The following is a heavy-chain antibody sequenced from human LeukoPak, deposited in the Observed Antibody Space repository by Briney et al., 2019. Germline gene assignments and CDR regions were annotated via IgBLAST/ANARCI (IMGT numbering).Heavy chain of an antibody. Sequence: SETLSLTCTVSGGSISTYHWSWIRQPPGKGLEWIGYIYTSGSTRYNPSLNSRATISVDTSKNQFSLKLSPVTAADTAVYYCARRITYMDVWGNGTTVTVSS. V-gene: IGHV4-4*08. D-gene: IGHD3-10*01. CDR3: ARRITYMDV. CDR1: GGSISTYH. J-gene: IGHJ6*03. CDR2: IYTSGST.